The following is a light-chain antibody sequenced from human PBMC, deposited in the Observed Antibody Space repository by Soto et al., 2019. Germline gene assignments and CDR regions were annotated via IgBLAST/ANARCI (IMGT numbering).Light chain of an antibody. Sequence: QSALTLRASVSGSPGQSITISCTGTSSDVGGYNYGSWYQQHPGKAPKLMISEVSYRPSGVSNRFSGSKSGNTASLTISGLQAEDDADYYCSSYTSSRSLVFGAGTKLTVL. CDR1: SSDVGGYNY. V-gene: IGLV2-14*01. CDR2: EVS. CDR3: SSYTSSRSLV. J-gene: IGLJ2*01.